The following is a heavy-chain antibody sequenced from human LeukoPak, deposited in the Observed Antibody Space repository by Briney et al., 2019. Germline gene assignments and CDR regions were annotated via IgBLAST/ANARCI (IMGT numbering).Heavy chain of an antibody. CDR3: ARDRSVVGAKESDP. CDR1: GFTFTNYA. Sequence: PGGSLRLSCAASGFTFTNYAMRWVPPAPGKGLEWGLAVSGSGGSTYYADSVKGRFTITRDNSKNTLYLQINSLRAEDTAVYYCARDRSVVGAKESDPWGQGTLVTVSS. D-gene: IGHD1-26*01. CDR2: VSGSGGST. J-gene: IGHJ5*02. V-gene: IGHV3-23*01.